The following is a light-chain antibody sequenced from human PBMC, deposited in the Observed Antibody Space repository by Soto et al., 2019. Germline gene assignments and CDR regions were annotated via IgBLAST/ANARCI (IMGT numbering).Light chain of an antibody. CDR2: VSS. J-gene: IGKJ1*01. CDR3: QQSYSTPPWT. V-gene: IGKV1-39*01. CDR1: QSIVTY. Sequence: DIQMTQSPSSLFASVGERVTITCRASQSIVTYLNWYFQKPGKAPKLLIYVSSILQSGVPSRFSGSGSGTDFTLTISSLQPEDFATYFCQQSYSTPPWTFGQGTKVEIK.